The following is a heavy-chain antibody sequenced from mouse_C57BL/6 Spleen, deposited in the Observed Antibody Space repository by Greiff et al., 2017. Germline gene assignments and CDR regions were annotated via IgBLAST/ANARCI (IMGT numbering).Heavy chain of an antibody. V-gene: IGHV1-72*01. Sequence: QVQLQQPGAELVKPGASVKLSCKASGYTFTSYLMHRVKQRPGRGLEWIGRIDANSGGTKYNEKFKSEDTLTVDKPSSTAYLQLSSPTSEDSAVYYCARCEDYGYFDYWGKGTTLTVSS. D-gene: IGHD2-4*01. CDR1: GYTFTSYL. CDR3: ARCEDYGYFDY. J-gene: IGHJ2*01. CDR2: IDANSGGT.